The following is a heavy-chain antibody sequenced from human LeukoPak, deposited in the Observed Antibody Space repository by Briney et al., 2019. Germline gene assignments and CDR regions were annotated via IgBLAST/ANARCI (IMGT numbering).Heavy chain of an antibody. D-gene: IGHD6-13*01. V-gene: IGHV3-7*03. CDR2: IKEDGSET. J-gene: IGHJ4*02. CDR3: ARVIWRQLAPFDY. CDR1: GYSFRAYW. Sequence: GGSLRLSCAASGYSFRAYWMTWVRQAPGTGLEWVAIIKEDGSETYSMDSVKGRFTISRDNAKNSLYLQMNSLRGDDTAVYYCARVIWRQLAPFDYWGQGALVTVSS.